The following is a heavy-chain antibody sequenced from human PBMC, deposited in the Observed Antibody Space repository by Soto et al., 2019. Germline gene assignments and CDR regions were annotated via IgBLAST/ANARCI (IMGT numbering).Heavy chain of an antibody. V-gene: IGHV3-66*01. CDR3: ARDPTVTSPSYAYYGMDV. Sequence: EEQLVESGGGLVQPGGSLRLSCAASGFTVSDHYMTWVRQAPGKGLEWVSAIYSGGSTYYADSVKGRFTISRDNAKNTLYLQMNRLRAEDPAVYYCARDPTVTSPSYAYYGMDVWGQGTTVMVCS. CDR2: IYSGGST. D-gene: IGHD3-16*01. CDR1: GFTVSDHY. J-gene: IGHJ6*02.